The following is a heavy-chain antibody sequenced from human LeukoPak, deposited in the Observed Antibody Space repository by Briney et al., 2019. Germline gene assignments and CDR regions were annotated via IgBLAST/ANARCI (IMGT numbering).Heavy chain of an antibody. CDR1: GGSISSYY. Sequence: SETLSLTCTVSGGSISSYYWSWIRQPPGKGLEWIGYIYYSGSTNYNPSLKSRVTISVDTSKNQFSLKLSSVTAADTAVYYCARHVIAAAPFDYWGQGTLVTVSS. V-gene: IGHV4-59*08. CDR3: ARHVIAAAPFDY. D-gene: IGHD6-13*01. CDR2: IYYSGST. J-gene: IGHJ4*02.